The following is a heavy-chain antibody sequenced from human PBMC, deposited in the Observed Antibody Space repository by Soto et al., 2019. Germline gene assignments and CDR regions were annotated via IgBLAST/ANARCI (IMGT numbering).Heavy chain of an antibody. CDR1: GGSISSGNYF. CDR2: IYHSGRT. CDR3: ARAPGDYFDY. Sequence: PSETLSLTCTVSGGSISSGNYFWSWIRQPPGKGLEWIGYIYHSGRTYYNPSLKSRVTISVNTSKNQFSLKLSSVTAADTAVYYCARAPGDYFDYWGQGTLVTVSS. V-gene: IGHV4-30-4*01. J-gene: IGHJ4*02.